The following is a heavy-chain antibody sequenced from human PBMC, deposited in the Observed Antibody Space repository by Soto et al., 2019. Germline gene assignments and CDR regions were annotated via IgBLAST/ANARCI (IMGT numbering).Heavy chain of an antibody. V-gene: IGHV1-3*01. CDR2: INAGNGNT. CDR1: GYTFTSYA. CDR3: AGPRGETMVRGGDYYMDV. J-gene: IGHJ6*03. D-gene: IGHD3-10*01. Sequence: QVQLVQSGAEVKKPGASVKVSCKASGYTFTSYAMHWVRQAPGQRLEWMGWINAGNGNTKYSQKFQGRVTITRDTTRGTASLERGSRRSEETLLYYWAGPRGETMVRGGDYYMDVWGKGTTVTSP.